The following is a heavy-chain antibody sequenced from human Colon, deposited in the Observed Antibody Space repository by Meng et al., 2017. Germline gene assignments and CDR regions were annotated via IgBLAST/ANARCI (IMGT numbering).Heavy chain of an antibody. V-gene: IGHV3-72*01. CDR3: VRGLED. J-gene: IGHJ4*02. D-gene: IGHD3/OR15-3a*01. Sequence: GESLKISCAASGFTFSDYYMNWVRQAPRKGLEWVGLIRNKTKSYTTEYAASVKGRFTISRDESKNSLYLQMNSLKTEDSAVYFCVRGLEDWGQGTLVTVSS. CDR2: IRNKTKSYTT. CDR1: GFTFSDYY.